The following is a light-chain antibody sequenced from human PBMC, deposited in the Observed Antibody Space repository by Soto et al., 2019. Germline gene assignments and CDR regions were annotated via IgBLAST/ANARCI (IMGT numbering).Light chain of an antibody. Sequence: QSVLTQPPSVSGAPRQRVTISCSGSNSNIGNNAVNWYQQLPGKAPKLLIYYDDLPPSGVSDRFSGSKSGTSASLAISGLQSEDAAGYYCAAWDDSLNGPVFGGGTKLTVL. V-gene: IGLV1-36*01. CDR1: NSNIGNNA. CDR3: AAWDDSLNGPV. J-gene: IGLJ2*01. CDR2: YDD.